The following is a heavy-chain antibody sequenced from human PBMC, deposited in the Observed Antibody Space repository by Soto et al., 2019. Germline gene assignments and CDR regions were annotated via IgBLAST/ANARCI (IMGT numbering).Heavy chain of an antibody. V-gene: IGHV3-30*18. J-gene: IGHJ6*02. CDR2: ISYDGSNK. D-gene: IGHD6-6*01. Sequence: GGSLRLSCAASGFTFSSYGMHWVRQAPGKGLEWVAVISYDGSNKYYADSVKGRFTISRDNSKNTLYLQMNSLRAEDTAVYYCAKDQEYSSSFYYYYYGMDVWGQGTTVTVS. CDR1: GFTFSSYG. CDR3: AKDQEYSSSFYYYYYGMDV.